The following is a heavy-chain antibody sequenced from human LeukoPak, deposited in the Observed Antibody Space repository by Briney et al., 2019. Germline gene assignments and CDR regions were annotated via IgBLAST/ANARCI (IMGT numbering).Heavy chain of an antibody. V-gene: IGHV4-59*08. CDR2: LFHSGTR. CDR1: GDSISSYY. J-gene: IGHJ4*02. Sequence: PSETLSLTCTVSGDSISSYYWSWIREPPGKGLEWIGYLFHSGTRRYNPSLKSRVTISADTTKNQFFLSLNSTTAADTAVYYCARRRGWKQQVVYFDYWGQGTLATVSS. CDR3: ARRRGWKQQVVYFDY. D-gene: IGHD6-13*01.